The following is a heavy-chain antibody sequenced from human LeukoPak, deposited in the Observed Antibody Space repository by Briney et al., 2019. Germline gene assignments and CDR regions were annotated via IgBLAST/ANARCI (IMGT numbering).Heavy chain of an antibody. CDR3: ARGRYCGETTCSDFDS. J-gene: IGHJ4*02. CDR2: INPNSGGT. D-gene: IGHD2-21*01. CDR1: GYTFTDYY. V-gene: IGHV1-2*02. Sequence: GASVKVSRQASGYTFTDYYMHWVRQAPGPGLEWMGWINPNSGGTDYAQKFQGRVTLIRDTSIGTAYMELSRLTSDDTAVYYCARGRYCGETTCSDFDSWGQGTLVTVSS.